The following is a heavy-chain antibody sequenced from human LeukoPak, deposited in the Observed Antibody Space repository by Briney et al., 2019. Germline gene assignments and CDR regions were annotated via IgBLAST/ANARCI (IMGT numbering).Heavy chain of an antibody. J-gene: IGHJ3*01. CDR3: ARVRWLQYDYGAFDS. CDR2: INTKTGKS. Sequence: GASVKVSCKGSNYTFTSYPINWVRQAPGQRLEWMGSINTKTGKSTYARGFTGRFLFSLDTSVSTAYLQISSLTAEDTAMYYCARVRWLQYDYGAFDSWGQGTVVSVSS. V-gene: IGHV7-4-1*02. CDR1: NYTFTSYP. D-gene: IGHD5-24*01.